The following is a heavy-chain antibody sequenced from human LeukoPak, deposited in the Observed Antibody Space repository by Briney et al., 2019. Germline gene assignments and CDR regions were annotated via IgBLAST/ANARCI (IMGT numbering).Heavy chain of an antibody. CDR3: ARHSNWFDP. Sequence: NSSETLSLTCTVSGGSISSYYWSWIRQPPGKGLQRIGYIYTSGSTNYNPSLKSRVTISVDTSKNQFSLKLSSVTAADTAVYYCARHSNWFDPWGQGTLVTVSS. CDR1: GGSISSYY. CDR2: IYTSGST. V-gene: IGHV4-4*09. J-gene: IGHJ5*02.